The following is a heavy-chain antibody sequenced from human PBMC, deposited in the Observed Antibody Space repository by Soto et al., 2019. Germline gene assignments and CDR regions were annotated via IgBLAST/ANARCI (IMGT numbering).Heavy chain of an antibody. CDR3: AASGSNGQFDF. D-gene: IGHD3-10*01. CDR2: IYYSGST. J-gene: IGHJ4*02. V-gene: IGHV4-59*01. CDR1: GGSISNYF. Sequence: QVQLQESGPGLVKPSETLSLTCTVSGGSISNYFWHWIRQPPGKGLEWIGYIYYSGSTNYNPSLKSRVPISVDTSKNPFSLDLSSVTAADTAVYYCAASGSNGQFDFWAQGTLVTVSS.